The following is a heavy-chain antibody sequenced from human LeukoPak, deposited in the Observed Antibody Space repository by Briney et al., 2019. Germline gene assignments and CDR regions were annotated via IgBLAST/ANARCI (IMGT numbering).Heavy chain of an antibody. CDR2: ISWDGGST. V-gene: IGHV3-43*01. J-gene: IGHJ6*03. CDR3: AKGGYGDFRYYYMDV. Sequence: GGSLRLSCAASGFTFDDYTMHWVRHAPGKGLEWVSLISWDGGSTYYADSVKGRFTISRDNSKNSLYLQMNSLRTEDTALYYCAKGGYGDFRYYYMDVWGKGTTVTVSS. CDR1: GFTFDDYT. D-gene: IGHD4-17*01.